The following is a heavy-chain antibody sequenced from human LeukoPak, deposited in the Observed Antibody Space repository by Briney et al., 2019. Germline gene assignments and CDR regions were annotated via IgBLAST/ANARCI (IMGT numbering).Heavy chain of an antibody. CDR1: GGSISSGDYS. CDR2: IYHSGRT. D-gene: IGHD3-10*01. CDR3: ARDLLWFGEAYFDY. Sequence: PSQTLSLTCAVSGGSISSGDYSWSWIRQPPGKGLEWIGYIYHSGRTYYNPSLKSRVTISIDRSKNQFSLKLSSVTAADTAVYYCARDLLWFGEAYFDYWGQGTLVTVPS. J-gene: IGHJ4*02. V-gene: IGHV4-30-2*01.